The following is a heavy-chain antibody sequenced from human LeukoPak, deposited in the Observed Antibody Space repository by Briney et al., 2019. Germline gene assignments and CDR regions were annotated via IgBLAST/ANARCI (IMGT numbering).Heavy chain of an antibody. CDR3: ARASRYCSSTSCYPKY. J-gene: IGHJ4*02. CDR2: INSDGSST. CDR1: GFTFSSYW. V-gene: IGHV3-74*01. Sequence: GGSLRLSCAASGFTFSSYWMHWVRQAPGKGLVWVSRINSDGSSTSYADSVKGRFTISRDSAKNTLYLQMNSLRAEDTAMYYCARASRYCSSTSCYPKYWGQGTLVTVSS. D-gene: IGHD2-2*01.